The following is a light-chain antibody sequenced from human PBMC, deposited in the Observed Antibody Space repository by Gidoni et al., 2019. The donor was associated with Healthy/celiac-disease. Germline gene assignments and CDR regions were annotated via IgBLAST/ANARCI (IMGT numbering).Light chain of an antibody. CDR1: QDMSNY. Sequence: DIQMTQSPSSLSASVGDRVTITCQASQDMSNYLNWYTQKPGKAPKLLIYDAYNLETGVPSRFSGSGSGTDFTFTISSLETEDSAKYYCKQYDNLHTFXGXTKVEIK. CDR2: DAY. V-gene: IGKV1-33*01. J-gene: IGKJ4*01. CDR3: KQYDNLHT.